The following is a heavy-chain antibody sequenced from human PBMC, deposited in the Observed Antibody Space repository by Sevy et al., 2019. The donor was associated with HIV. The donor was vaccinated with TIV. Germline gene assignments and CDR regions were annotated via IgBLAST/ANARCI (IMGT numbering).Heavy chain of an antibody. CDR1: GFNISSAS. V-gene: IGHV3-15*07. CDR3: TTRPYGSIIDY. J-gene: IGHJ4*02. CDR2: IKAKIDGETT. D-gene: IGHD3-10*01. Sequence: GGSLRLSCGGSGFNISSASMNWVRQAPGRGLEWVGRIKAKIDGETTDYGAPVKGRFIISRDDSRKTVYVQLNSVKSEDTAMYFCTTRPYGSIIDYWGPGTLVTVSS.